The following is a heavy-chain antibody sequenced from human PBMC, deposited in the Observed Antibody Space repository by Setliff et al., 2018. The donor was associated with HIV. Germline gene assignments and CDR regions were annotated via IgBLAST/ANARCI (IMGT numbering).Heavy chain of an antibody. V-gene: IGHV4-31*03. J-gene: IGHJ5*02. D-gene: IGHD3-10*01. CDR3: AREGARHYGSGRYHSWFDP. CDR1: GGSISSGNYY. CDR2: IYYSGST. Sequence: SETLSLTCTVSGGSISSGNYYWSWIRQHPGKGLEWIGYIYYSGSTYYNPSLKSRVTMSVGTSKNQFSLKLSSVTAADTAVYYCAREGARHYGSGRYHSWFDPWGQGTLVTVSS.